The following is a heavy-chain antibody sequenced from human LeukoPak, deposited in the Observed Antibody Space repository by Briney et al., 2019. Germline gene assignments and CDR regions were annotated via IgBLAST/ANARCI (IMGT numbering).Heavy chain of an antibody. CDR1: GYTFTSYY. J-gene: IGHJ4*02. CDR2: INPSGGST. CDR3: ARDRSVVAAKGGEPKRYFEY. D-gene: IGHD2-15*01. V-gene: IGHV1-46*01. Sequence: ASVKVSCKASGYTFTSYYMHWVRQAPGQGLEWMGIINPSGGSTSYAQKFQGRVTMTRDMSTSTVYMELSSLRSEDTAVYYCARDRSVVAAKGGEPKRYFEYWGQGTLVTVSS.